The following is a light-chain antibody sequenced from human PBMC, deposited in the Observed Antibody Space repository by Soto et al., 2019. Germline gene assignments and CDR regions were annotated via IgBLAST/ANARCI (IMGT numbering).Light chain of an antibody. V-gene: IGKV3-20*01. J-gene: IGKJ1*01. CDR3: QQYGSSPRT. Sequence: EIVLTQSPDTLSLSPGERATLSCRANQSVSSNFLAWYQQKPGQAPRLLISGASNRATGTPDRFSGSGSGTDFTLTISRLEPEDFAVYYCQQYGSSPRTFGQGTKVDIK. CDR1: QSVSSNF. CDR2: GAS.